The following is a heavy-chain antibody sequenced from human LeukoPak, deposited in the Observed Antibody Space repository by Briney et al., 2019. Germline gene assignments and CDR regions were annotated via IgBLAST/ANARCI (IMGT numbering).Heavy chain of an antibody. D-gene: IGHD5-18*01. CDR3: ASEYYPGGWIQLWSPGGAFDY. V-gene: IGHV3-48*01. CDR2: ISSSSSTI. CDR1: GFTFSSYS. J-gene: IGHJ4*02. Sequence: PGGSLRLSCAASGFTFSSYSMNWVRQAPGKGLEWVSYISSSSSTIYYADSVKGRFTISRDNAKNSLYLQMNSLRAEDTAVYYCASEYYPGGWIQLWSPGGAFDYWGQGTLVTVSS.